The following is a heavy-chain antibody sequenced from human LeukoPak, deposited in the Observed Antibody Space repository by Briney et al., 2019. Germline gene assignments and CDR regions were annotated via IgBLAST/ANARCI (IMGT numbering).Heavy chain of an antibody. J-gene: IGHJ4*02. CDR3: ARVRWELLQYYFDY. CDR1: GGSISSYY. D-gene: IGHD1-26*01. V-gene: IGHV4-59*12. Sequence: PSETLSLTCSVSGGSISSYYWSWIRQPPGKGLEWIGYMYYSGSANYNPSLKSRVTISVDTSKNQFSLKLSSVTAADTAVYYCARVRWELLQYYFDYWGQGTLVTVSS. CDR2: MYYSGSA.